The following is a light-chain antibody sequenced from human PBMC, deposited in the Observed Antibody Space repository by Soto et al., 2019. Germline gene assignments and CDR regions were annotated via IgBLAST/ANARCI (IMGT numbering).Light chain of an antibody. Sequence: EVVMTQSPATVSVFPGEGVTLSCRASQTISTDLAWYQQKPGQAPRLLIYGASTRATGVPDRFSGGGSGTEDTLTISSLQSEDFAFYYCQQNNKWPPVTFGGGTKVEIK. CDR1: QTISTD. CDR3: QQNNKWPPVT. J-gene: IGKJ4*01. V-gene: IGKV3-15*01. CDR2: GAS.